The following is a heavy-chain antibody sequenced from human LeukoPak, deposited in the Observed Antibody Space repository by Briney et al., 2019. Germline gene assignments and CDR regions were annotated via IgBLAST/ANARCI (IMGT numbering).Heavy chain of an antibody. CDR2: IFHSGST. V-gene: IGHV4-4*02. CDR3: ARSPTKRVPEDY. D-gene: IGHD2-2*01. Sequence: SGTLSLTCTVSSDSIFTSNWWSWVRQPPGKGLEWIGQIFHSGSTSYSPSLKSRVTISMDKSKNQISLRLTSVTAADTAVYYCARSPTKRVPEDYWGQGTLVTVSS. J-gene: IGHJ4*02. CDR1: SDSIFTSNW.